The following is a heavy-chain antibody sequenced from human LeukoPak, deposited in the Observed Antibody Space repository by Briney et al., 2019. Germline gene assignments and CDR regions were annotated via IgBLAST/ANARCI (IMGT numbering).Heavy chain of an antibody. V-gene: IGHV1-69*06. CDR3: ARTRSSSSSWYGQFDY. CDR1: GGTFSSYA. J-gene: IGHJ4*02. CDR2: IIPIFGTA. Sequence: ASVKVSCKASGGTFSSYAISWVRQAPGQGLEWMGEIIPIFGTANYAQKFQGRVTITADKSTSTAYMELSSLRSEGTAVYYCARTRSSSSSWYGQFDYWGQGTLVTVSS. D-gene: IGHD6-13*01.